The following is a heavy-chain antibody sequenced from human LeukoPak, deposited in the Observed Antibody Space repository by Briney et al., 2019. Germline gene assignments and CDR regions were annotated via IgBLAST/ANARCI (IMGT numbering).Heavy chain of an antibody. CDR1: GGSFSGYY. J-gene: IGHJ6*03. Sequence: SETLSLTCAVYGGSFSGYYWSWIRQPPGKGLEWIGEINHSGSTNYNPSLKSRVTISVDTSKNQFSLKLSSVTAADTAVYYCARRSDMDVWGKGTTVTVSS. CDR3: ARRSDMDV. V-gene: IGHV4-34*01. CDR2: INHSGST.